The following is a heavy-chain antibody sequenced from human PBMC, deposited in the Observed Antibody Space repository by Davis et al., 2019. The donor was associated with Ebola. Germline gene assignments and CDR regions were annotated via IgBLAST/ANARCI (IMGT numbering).Heavy chain of an antibody. Sequence: PGGSLRLSCAASGFTVSSNYMSWVRQAPGKGLEWVSVIYSGGSTYYADSVKGRFTIPRDNSKNTLYLQMNSLRAEDTAVYYCARALSWAAYYFDYWGQGTLVTVSS. D-gene: IGHD3-16*01. CDR1: GFTVSSNY. CDR2: IYSGGST. CDR3: ARALSWAAYYFDY. J-gene: IGHJ4*02. V-gene: IGHV3-53*01.